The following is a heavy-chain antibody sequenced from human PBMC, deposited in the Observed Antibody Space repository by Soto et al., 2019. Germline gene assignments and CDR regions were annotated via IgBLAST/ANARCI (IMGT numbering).Heavy chain of an antibody. V-gene: IGHV4-39*01. D-gene: IGHD3-3*01. CDR2: IYYSETS. CDR1: GGSISGSTYF. Sequence: SETLSLTCTVSGGSISGSTYFWGWIRQPPGKGLEWIGSIYYSETSYYNPSLKSRVTISADTSKNQFSLKLSSVTAADTAVYYCARLSTIFGVVSITGPSFYFDYWGRGTLVTVSS. J-gene: IGHJ4*02. CDR3: ARLSTIFGVVSITGPSFYFDY.